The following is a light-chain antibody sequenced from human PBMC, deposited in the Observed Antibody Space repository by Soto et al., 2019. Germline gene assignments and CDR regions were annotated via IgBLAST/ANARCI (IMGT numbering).Light chain of an antibody. J-gene: IGLJ1*01. V-gene: IGLV2-23*01. Sequence: QSVLTQPASVCGSPGQSITISCTGTSSDVGSYNLVSWYQQHPGKAPKLMIYEGSKRPSGVSNRFSGSKSGNTASLTISGLQAEDEADYYCCSYAGSSLYVFGTGTKVTVL. CDR3: CSYAGSSLYV. CDR1: SSDVGSYNL. CDR2: EGS.